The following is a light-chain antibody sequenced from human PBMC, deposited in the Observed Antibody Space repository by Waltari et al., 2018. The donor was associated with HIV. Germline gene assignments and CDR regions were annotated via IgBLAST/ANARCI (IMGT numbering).Light chain of an antibody. CDR1: QSLLHSTEYNY. J-gene: IGKJ3*01. CDR2: WGS. CDR3: MQGLQTPFT. Sequence: IVMTQFPLSLPVNLGEPAATSAMSKQSLLHSTEYNYLNWFLQKPGRSPRLLIYWGSNRASGVPDRFSGGGSGTNFTLKIRRVEADDVGVYYCMQGLQTPFTLGPGTKVDI. V-gene: IGKV2-28*01.